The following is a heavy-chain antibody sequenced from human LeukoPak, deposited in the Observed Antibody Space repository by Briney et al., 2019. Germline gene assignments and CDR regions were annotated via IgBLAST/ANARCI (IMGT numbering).Heavy chain of an antibody. V-gene: IGHV3-23*01. CDR1: GFTFSTYA. J-gene: IGHJ4*02. CDR3: ARDGITMRILEY. Sequence: PGGSLRLSCAASGFTFSTYAMTWVRQAPGKGLEWVSLISGTGGSTYYADSVKGRFTISRDNSKDTLYLQMDSLRAEDTAVYYCARDGITMRILEYWGQGTLVTVSS. CDR2: ISGTGGST. D-gene: IGHD3-10*01.